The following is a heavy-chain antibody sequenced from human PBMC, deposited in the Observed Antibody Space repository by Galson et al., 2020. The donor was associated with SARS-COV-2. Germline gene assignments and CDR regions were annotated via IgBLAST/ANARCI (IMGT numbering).Heavy chain of an antibody. V-gene: IGHV2-26*01. CDR3: ARITPFRYGSFDY. Sequence: SGPTLVKPTETLTLTCTVSGFSLSNARMGVSWIRQPPGKALEWLAHIFSNDEKSYSTSLKSRLTISKDTSKSQVVLTMTKMDPVDTATYYCARITPFRYGSFDYWGQGTLVTVSS. CDR1: GFSLSNARMG. CDR2: IFSNDEK. J-gene: IGHJ4*02. D-gene: IGHD3-10*01.